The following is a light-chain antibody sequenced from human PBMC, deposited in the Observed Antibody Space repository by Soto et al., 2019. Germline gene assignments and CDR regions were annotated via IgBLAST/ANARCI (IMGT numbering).Light chain of an antibody. V-gene: IGKV1-27*01. CDR2: AAS. CDR3: QKYNSAPKT. CDR1: KDISNY. J-gene: IGKJ2*01. Sequence: DIQMTQSPSSLSASVGDRVTITCRASKDISNYLAWYQKKPGEVPKLLIYAASTLKKGVQSRFRGGGSGTLFTLTISRLQPDDVATYYCQKYNSAPKTFGRGTRLEIK.